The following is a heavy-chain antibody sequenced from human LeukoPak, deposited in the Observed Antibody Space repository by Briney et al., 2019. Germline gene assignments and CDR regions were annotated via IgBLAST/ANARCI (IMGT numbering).Heavy chain of an antibody. CDR3: ARGTPGIAAAGHFDY. Sequence: GGSLRLSCAASGFTFSSYWMSWVRQAPGKGLEWVANIKQDGSEKYYVDSVKGRFTISRDNAKNSLYLQMNSLRAEDTAVYYCARGTPGIAAAGHFDYWGQGTLVTVSS. J-gene: IGHJ4*02. V-gene: IGHV3-7*01. CDR1: GFTFSSYW. CDR2: IKQDGSEK. D-gene: IGHD6-13*01.